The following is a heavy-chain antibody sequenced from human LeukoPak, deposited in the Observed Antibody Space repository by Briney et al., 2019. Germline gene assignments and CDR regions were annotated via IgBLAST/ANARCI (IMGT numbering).Heavy chain of an antibody. CDR3: AVDGYNSGQPYYFDY. D-gene: IGHD5-24*01. J-gene: IGHJ4*02. CDR2: FDPEDGET. Sequence: ASVKVSCKVSGYTLTELSMHWVRQAPGKGLEWMGGFDPEDGETIYAQKFQGRVTMTEDTSTDTAYMELSSLRSEDTAVYYCAVDGYNSGQPYYFDYWGQGTLVTVSS. CDR1: GYTLTELS. V-gene: IGHV1-24*01.